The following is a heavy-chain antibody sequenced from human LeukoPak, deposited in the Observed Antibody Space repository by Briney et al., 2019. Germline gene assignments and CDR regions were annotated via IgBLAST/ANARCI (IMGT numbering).Heavy chain of an antibody. D-gene: IGHD1/OR15-1a*01. CDR3: ARNIDD. J-gene: IGHJ4*02. V-gene: IGHV4-39*01. CDR2: IFYPGST. CDR1: GGSISSSAYY. Sequence: KPSETLSLTCTVSGGSISSSAYYGGWIRQPPGKGLEWIGSIFYPGSTYYKPSLKSRVTISVDTSKNQFSLKLSSVTAADTAVYYCARNIDDWGQGTLVTVSS.